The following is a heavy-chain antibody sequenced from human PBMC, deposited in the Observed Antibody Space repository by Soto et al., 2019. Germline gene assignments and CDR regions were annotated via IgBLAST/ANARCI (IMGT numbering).Heavy chain of an antibody. CDR3: AKDKDELNYSGYDLHI. V-gene: IGHV3-9*01. J-gene: IGHJ3*02. Sequence: GGSLRLSCAASGFTFDDYAMHWVRQAPGKGLEWVSGISWNSGSIGYADSVKGRFTISRDNAKNSLYLQMNSLRAEDTALYYCAKDKDELNYSGYDLHIWGQGTMVTVSS. D-gene: IGHD5-12*01. CDR2: ISWNSGSI. CDR1: GFTFDDYA.